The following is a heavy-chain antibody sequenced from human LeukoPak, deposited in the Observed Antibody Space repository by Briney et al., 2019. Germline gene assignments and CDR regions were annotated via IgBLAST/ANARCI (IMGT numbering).Heavy chain of an antibody. CDR3: ARDLTQYYYDSSGYYRTIDAFDI. V-gene: IGHV4-59*01. CDR2: IYYSGTT. CDR1: SASISSYY. J-gene: IGHJ3*02. D-gene: IGHD3-22*01. Sequence: SENLSLTCTVSSASISSYYWSWIRQRPGHGMEWIGYIYYSGTTTFYNRSLRSRVTMSVDTTKNQFSLRLSSVTAAATAVYYCARDLTQYYYDSSGYYRTIDAFDIWGQGTMVTVSS.